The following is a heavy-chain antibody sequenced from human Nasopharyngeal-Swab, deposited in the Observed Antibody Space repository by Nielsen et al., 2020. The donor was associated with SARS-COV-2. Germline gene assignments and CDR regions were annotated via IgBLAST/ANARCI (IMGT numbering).Heavy chain of an antibody. V-gene: IGHV4-38-2*01. CDR2: IYHSGST. Sequence: WIRQAPGKGLEWIGSIYHSGSTYYNPSLKSRVTISVDTSKNQFSLKLSSVTAADTAVYYCVRPGVWFGELKNDAFDIWGQGTMVTVSS. J-gene: IGHJ3*02. D-gene: IGHD3-10*01. CDR3: VRPGVWFGELKNDAFDI.